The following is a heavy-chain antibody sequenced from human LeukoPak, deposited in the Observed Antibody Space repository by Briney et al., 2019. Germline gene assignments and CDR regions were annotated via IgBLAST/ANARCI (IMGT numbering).Heavy chain of an antibody. D-gene: IGHD6-19*01. J-gene: IGHJ4*02. CDR2: ISTSSSYI. CDR1: GFTFNQYV. CDR3: ARAQWPVGGLYPDS. V-gene: IGHV3-21*01. Sequence: GGSLRLSCAASGFTFNQYVMIWVRQAPGKRLEWVSSISTSSSYIYYADSVKGRFTVSRHNAKKSLYLQMDSLRAEDTAVYFCARAQWPVGGLYPDSWGQGTLVTVSS.